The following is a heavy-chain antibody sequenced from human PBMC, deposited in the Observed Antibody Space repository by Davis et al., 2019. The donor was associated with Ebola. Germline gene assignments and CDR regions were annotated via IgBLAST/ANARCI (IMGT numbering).Heavy chain of an antibody. CDR1: GFTFSDYY. CDR2: ISSSGSTI. Sequence: GGSLRLSCAASGFTFSDYYMSWIRQAPGKGLEWVSYISSSGSTIYYADSVKGRFTISRDNAKKSLYLQMNSLRAEDTAVYYCARRLYPGHYYYGMDVWGQGTTVTVSS. CDR3: ARRLYPGHYYYGMDV. J-gene: IGHJ6*02. V-gene: IGHV3-11*04. D-gene: IGHD2-2*02.